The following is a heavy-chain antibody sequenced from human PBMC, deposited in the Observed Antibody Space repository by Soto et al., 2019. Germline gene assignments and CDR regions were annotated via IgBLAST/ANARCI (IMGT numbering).Heavy chain of an antibody. D-gene: IGHD4-4*01. CDR2: IYHSGST. V-gene: IGHV4-38-2*01. Sequence: SETLSLTCAVSGYSISSGYYWGWIRQPPGKGLEWIGSIYHSGSTYYNPSLKSRVTISVDTSKNQFSLKLSSATAADTAVYYCARVFSNYDYYYYYGMDVWGQGTTVTVSS. J-gene: IGHJ6*02. CDR3: ARVFSNYDYYYYYGMDV. CDR1: GYSISSGYY.